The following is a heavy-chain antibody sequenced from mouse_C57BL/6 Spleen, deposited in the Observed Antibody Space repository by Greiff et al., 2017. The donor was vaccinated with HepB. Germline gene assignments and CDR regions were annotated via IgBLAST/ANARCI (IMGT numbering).Heavy chain of an antibody. V-gene: IGHV1-61*01. CDR2: IYPSDSET. D-gene: IGHD1-1*01. CDR3: ARHDGSRLDG. Sequence: QVQLQQPGAELVRPGSSVKLSCKASGYTFTSYWMDWVKQRPGQGLEWIGNIYPSDSETHYNQKFKDKATLTVDKSSSTAYMQLSSLTSEDSAVYYWARHDGSRLDGWGTGTTVTVSS. J-gene: IGHJ1*03. CDR1: GYTFTSYW.